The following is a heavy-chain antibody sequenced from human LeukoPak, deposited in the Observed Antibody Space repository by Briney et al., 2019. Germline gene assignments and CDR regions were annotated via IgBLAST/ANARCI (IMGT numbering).Heavy chain of an antibody. CDR1: GFTFSSYP. CDR3: ARDQNRGSDV. CDR2: ISGSGGST. D-gene: IGHD3-10*01. J-gene: IGHJ6*04. Sequence: GGSLRLSCAASGFTFSSYPMSWVRQAPGKGLEWVSAISGSGGSTYYAVSVKGRFTISRDNSKDTLYLQMNSLRAEDTAVYYCARDQNRGSDVWGKGTTVTVSS. V-gene: IGHV3-23*01.